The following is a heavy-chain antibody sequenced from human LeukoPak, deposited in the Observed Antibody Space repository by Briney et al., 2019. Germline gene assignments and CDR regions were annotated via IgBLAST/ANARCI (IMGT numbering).Heavy chain of an antibody. J-gene: IGHJ4*02. CDR1: GGSISSGSYY. D-gene: IGHD3-10*01. Sequence: SETLSLTCTVSGGSISSGSYYWSWIRQPAGKGLEWIGRIYTSGSTYYNPSLKSRVTISVDTSKNQFSLKLSSVTAADTAVYYCARYGSGSYYNGAFDYWGQGTLVTVSS. CDR3: ARYGSGSYYNGAFDY. V-gene: IGHV4-61*02. CDR2: IYTSGST.